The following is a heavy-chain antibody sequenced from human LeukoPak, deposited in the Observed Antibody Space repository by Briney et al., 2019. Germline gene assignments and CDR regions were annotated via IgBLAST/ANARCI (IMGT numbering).Heavy chain of an antibody. CDR3: AKETGAGSGWYDY. CDR2: IRGSDEST. V-gene: IGHV3-23*01. CDR1: GFSFSNYA. D-gene: IGHD6-19*01. J-gene: IGHJ4*02. Sequence: GGSLRLSCAASGFSFSNYATSWVSQAPGKGLEWVSSIRGSDESTYYADSVKGRFAISRDNSKNTVSLQMNSLRAEDTAIYYCAKETGAGSGWYDYWGQGTLVTVSS.